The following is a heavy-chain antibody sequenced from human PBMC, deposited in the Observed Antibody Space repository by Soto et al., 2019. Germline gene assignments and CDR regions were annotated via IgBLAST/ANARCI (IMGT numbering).Heavy chain of an antibody. Sequence: SETLSLTCAVYGGSFSGYYWSWIRQPPGKGLEWIGEINHSGSTNYNPSLKSRVTISVDTSKNQFSLKLSSVTAADTAVYYCARQAPSHSSSWYFFDYWGQGTLVTVSS. CDR1: GGSFSGYY. CDR3: ARQAPSHSSSWYFFDY. CDR2: INHSGST. J-gene: IGHJ4*02. V-gene: IGHV4-34*01. D-gene: IGHD6-13*01.